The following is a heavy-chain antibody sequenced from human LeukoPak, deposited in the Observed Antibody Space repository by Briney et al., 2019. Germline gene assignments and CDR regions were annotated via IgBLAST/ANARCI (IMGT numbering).Heavy chain of an antibody. V-gene: IGHV4-39*07. Sequence: SETLSLTCTVSGGSISTSNYYWGWIRQPPGKGLEWIGNIFYSGSTYYSPSLKSRVTISLDTSRNQFSLKLNSVTAADTAVYYCAKHRAQMVRYFDCSARFDYCVEGSLVTDS. CDR2: IFYSGST. CDR1: GGSISTSNYY. CDR3: AKHRAQMVRYFDCSARFDY. D-gene: IGHD3-9*01. J-gene: IGHJ4*02.